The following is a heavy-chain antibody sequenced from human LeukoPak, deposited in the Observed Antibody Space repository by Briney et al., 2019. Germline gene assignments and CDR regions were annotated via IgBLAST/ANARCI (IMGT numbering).Heavy chain of an antibody. J-gene: IGHJ4*02. CDR2: SYTGGSA. CDR1: GFNVSSNY. Sequence: GGSLRLSCAASGFNVSSNYIHWVRQAPGKGLEWISVSYTGGSAYYAESVKGRFTISRDNLKNAFYLQMKSLSAGDTAVYYCVRSSGGKGGPGIRYFDYWGQGTLVTVSS. D-gene: IGHD4-23*01. V-gene: IGHV3-53*01. CDR3: VRSSGGKGGPGIRYFDY.